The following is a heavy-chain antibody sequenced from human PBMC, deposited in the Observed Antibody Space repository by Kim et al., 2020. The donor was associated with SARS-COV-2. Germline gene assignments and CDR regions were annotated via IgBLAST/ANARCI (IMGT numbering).Heavy chain of an antibody. V-gene: IGHV4-34*01. Sequence: SETLFPTCAVYGGSFSGYYWSWIRQPPGKGLEWIGEINHSGSTNYNPSLKSRVTISVDTSKNQFSLKLSSVTAADTAVYYCARGRGGTTVVTLGLGYYYYYGMDVWGQGTTVTVSS. D-gene: IGHD4-17*01. CDR1: GGSFSGYY. J-gene: IGHJ6*02. CDR2: INHSGST. CDR3: ARGRGGTTVVTLGLGYYYYYGMDV.